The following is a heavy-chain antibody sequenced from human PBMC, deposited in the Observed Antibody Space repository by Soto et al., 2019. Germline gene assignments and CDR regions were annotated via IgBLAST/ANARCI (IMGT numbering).Heavy chain of an antibody. V-gene: IGHV2-5*02. CDR3: AHKGGRGAGMDV. D-gene: IGHD2-15*01. CDR2: IYWDGDE. Sequence: SGPTLVNPTQTLTLTCPFSGFSVSTSAVGVAWIRQPPGKALEWLALIYWDGDERYSPFLQSRVTITKDTSKNQVVLTMTNMDPVDTATYYCAHKGGRGAGMDVWGQGT. CDR1: GFSVSTSAVG. J-gene: IGHJ6*02.